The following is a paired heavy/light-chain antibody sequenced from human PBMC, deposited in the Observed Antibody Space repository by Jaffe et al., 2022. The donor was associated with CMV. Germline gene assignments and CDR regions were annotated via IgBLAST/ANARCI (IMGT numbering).Light chain of an antibody. Sequence: EIVMTQSPATLSVSPGERATLSCRASQSVSNNLAWYQQKPGQAPRLLIYGASTRATGIPARFSGSGSGTEFTLTISSLQSEDFAVYYCQQYNNWPRTFGQGTKVEIK. CDR2: GAS. CDR3: QQYNNWPRT. J-gene: IGKJ2*01. V-gene: IGKV3-15*01. CDR1: QSVSNN.
Heavy chain of an antibody. J-gene: IGHJ4*02. CDR2: ISSDSSTI. CDR1: GFPFSSYS. Sequence: EVQLVESGGALVQPGGSLRLSCAASGFPFSSYSMNWVRQAPGKGLEWVSYISSDSSTIFYADSVKGRFTISRDNAKNSLYLQMNSLRDEDTAVFYCVRERYGSSSALDYWGQGTLVTVSS. V-gene: IGHV3-48*02. D-gene: IGHD6-13*01. CDR3: VRERYGSSSALDY.